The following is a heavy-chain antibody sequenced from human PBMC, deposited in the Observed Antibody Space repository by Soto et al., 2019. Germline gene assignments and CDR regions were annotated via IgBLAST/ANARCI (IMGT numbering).Heavy chain of an antibody. CDR3: ARCTHHSEGTGYYAYL. CDR2: INPNSGGT. J-gene: IGHJ5*02. CDR1: GYTFTGYY. D-gene: IGHD3-22*01. V-gene: IGHV1-2*02. Sequence: ASVKVSCKASGYTFTGYYMHWVRQAPGQGLEWMGWINPNSGGTNYAQKFQGRVTMTRDTSISTAYMELSRLRSDDTAVYYCARCTHHSEGTGYYAYLWGQGTLVTVSP.